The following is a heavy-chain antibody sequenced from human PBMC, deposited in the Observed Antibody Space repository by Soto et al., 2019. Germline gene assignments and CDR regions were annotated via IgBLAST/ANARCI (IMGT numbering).Heavy chain of an antibody. CDR3: AKDYGDWTGLYYYGMDV. Sequence: LRLSCAASGFTFSSYGMHWVRQAPGKGLEWVAVIWYNGCDKKYADSVKGRFTISRDNSEKTLYLQMNSLRAEDTAVYYCAKDYGDWTGLYYYGMDVWGQGTTVTVSS. CDR2: IWYNGCDK. V-gene: IGHV3-33*06. D-gene: IGHD4-17*01. CDR1: GFTFSSYG. J-gene: IGHJ6*02.